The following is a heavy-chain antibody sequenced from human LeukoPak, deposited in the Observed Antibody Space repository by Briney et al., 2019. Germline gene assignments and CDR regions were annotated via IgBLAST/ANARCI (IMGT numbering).Heavy chain of an antibody. V-gene: IGHV3-7*01. Sequence: GGSLRLSCAASGFTFSSYWLTWVRQAPGKGLEWVANIKHDGSEKYYVDSVKGRFTISRDKAKNSLYLQMSSLRADDTAVYYCARVEASGYDYGAFDYWGQGTLVTVSS. D-gene: IGHD5-12*01. CDR1: GFTFSSYW. CDR3: ARVEASGYDYGAFDY. J-gene: IGHJ4*02. CDR2: IKHDGSEK.